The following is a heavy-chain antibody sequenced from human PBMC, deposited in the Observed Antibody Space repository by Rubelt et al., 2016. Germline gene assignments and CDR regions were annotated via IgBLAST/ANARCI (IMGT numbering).Heavy chain of an antibody. CDR1: GGTFSSYA. Sequence: GSSVKVSCKASGGTFSSYAISWVRQAPGQGLEWMGRIIPILGIANYAQKFQGRVTITADKSTSTAYMELSSLRSEDTAVYYCATVIVGARDWRYYGMDVWGQGTTVTVSS. V-gene: IGHV1-69*04. CDR2: IIPILGIA. J-gene: IGHJ6*02. CDR3: ATVIVGARDWRYYGMDV. D-gene: IGHD1-26*01.